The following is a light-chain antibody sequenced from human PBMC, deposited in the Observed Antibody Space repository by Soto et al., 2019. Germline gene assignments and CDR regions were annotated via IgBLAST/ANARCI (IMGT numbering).Light chain of an antibody. V-gene: IGKV1-39*01. J-gene: IGKJ2*01. Sequence: DIQMTQSPSSLSASVGDRVTITCRASQSISNYLNWYQQKPGKAPNLLIYDASSLLSGVPSRFSGSVSGTDFTLTISSLQPEDFSIYYCQQSDSTPYTFGQGTKLEIK. CDR3: QQSDSTPYT. CDR1: QSISNY. CDR2: DAS.